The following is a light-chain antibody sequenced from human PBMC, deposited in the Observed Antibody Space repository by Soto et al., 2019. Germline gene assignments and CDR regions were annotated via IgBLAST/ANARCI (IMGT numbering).Light chain of an antibody. V-gene: IGLV2-14*01. CDR3: SSYTSSSIHYV. CDR2: EVS. J-gene: IGLJ1*01. CDR1: SSDVGGYNY. Sequence: QSALTQPASVSGSPGQSITISCTGTSSDVGGYNYVSWYQQHPGKAPKLMIYEVSNRPSGVSNRFSDSKSGNTASLTISGLQAEDEADYYCSSYTSSSIHYVFGTGTKLTVL.